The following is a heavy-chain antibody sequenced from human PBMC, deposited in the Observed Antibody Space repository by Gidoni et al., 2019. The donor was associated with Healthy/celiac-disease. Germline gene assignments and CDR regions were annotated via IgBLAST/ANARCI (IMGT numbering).Heavy chain of an antibody. J-gene: IGHJ4*02. D-gene: IGHD3-9*01. CDR2: IYYTGST. V-gene: IGHV4-59*01. Sequence: QVQLQESGPGRVKPSETLSLTCTVSGDSISNYYWSWIRQPPGKGLEWIGFIYYTGSTKYRPSLKGRVTMSVDTSKNHFSLNLTSVTAADTAVYYCARSHSPIIKSLDSWGQGTLVTVSS. CDR1: GDSISNYY. CDR3: ARSHSPIIKSLDS.